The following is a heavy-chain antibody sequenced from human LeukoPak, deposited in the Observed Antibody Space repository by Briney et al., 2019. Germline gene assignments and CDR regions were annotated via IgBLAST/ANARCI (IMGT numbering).Heavy chain of an antibody. Sequence: PGGSLRLSCAASGFTFSSYAMHWVRQAPGKGLEWVAVISYDGSNKYYADSVKGRFTISRDNAKNSLYLQMNSLRAEDAAVYYCARDKEVYYYASGSLGYWGQGTLVTVSS. CDR1: GFTFSSYA. CDR3: ARDKEVYYYASGSLGY. J-gene: IGHJ4*02. CDR2: ISYDGSNK. D-gene: IGHD3-10*01. V-gene: IGHV3-30-3*01.